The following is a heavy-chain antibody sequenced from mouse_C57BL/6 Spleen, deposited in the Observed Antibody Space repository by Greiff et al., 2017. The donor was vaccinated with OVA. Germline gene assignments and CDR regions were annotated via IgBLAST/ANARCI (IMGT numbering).Heavy chain of an antibody. CDR2: ISYDGSN. J-gene: IGHJ2*01. D-gene: IGHD4-1*01. V-gene: IGHV3-6*01. Sequence: EVQLQESGPGLVKPSQSLSLTCSVTGYSITSGYYWNWIRQFPGNKLEWMGYISYDGSNNYNPSLKNRISITRDTSKNQFFLKLNSVTTEDTATYYCASFPGYYFDHWGKGTTLTLPS. CDR3: ASFPGYYFDH. CDR1: GYSITSGYY.